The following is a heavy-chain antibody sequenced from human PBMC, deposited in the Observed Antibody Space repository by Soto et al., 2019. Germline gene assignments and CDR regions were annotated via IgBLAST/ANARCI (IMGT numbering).Heavy chain of an antibody. Sequence: GGSLRLSCAASGFTFSSYAMSWVRQAPGKGLEWVSAISGSGGSTYYADSVKGRFTISRDNSKNTLYLQMNSLRAEDTAVYYCATQASYYGSGSYYAEFDYWGQGTLVTVSS. J-gene: IGHJ4*02. CDR3: ATQASYYGSGSYYAEFDY. V-gene: IGHV3-23*01. CDR2: ISGSGGST. CDR1: GFTFSSYA. D-gene: IGHD3-10*01.